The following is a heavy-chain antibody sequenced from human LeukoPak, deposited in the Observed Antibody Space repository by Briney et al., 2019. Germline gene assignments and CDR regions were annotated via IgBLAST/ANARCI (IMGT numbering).Heavy chain of an antibody. J-gene: IGHJ4*01. V-gene: IGHV3-15*01. CDR1: GFSFTDAW. CDR3: ARDPYWVFV. CDR2: IRSKTAGGTT. D-gene: IGHD3-3*01. Sequence: GGSLRLSCAASGFSFTDAWMTWVRQAPRKVLGWVGRIRSKTAGGTTDLAAPVKGRFSISRDDSKNTLYLQMNSLKTEDTAVYYCARDPYWVFVWGQGTLVSVS.